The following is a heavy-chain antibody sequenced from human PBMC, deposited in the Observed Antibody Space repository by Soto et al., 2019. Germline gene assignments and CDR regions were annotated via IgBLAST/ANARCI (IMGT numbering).Heavy chain of an antibody. CDR1: GDSVSANNAA. J-gene: IGHJ6*02. CDR3: VRQPLANLALYGMDV. Sequence: SQTFSLTCAISGDSVSANNAAWNWIRQSPSRGLEWLGRTYFRSKWNYDYAESVKSRLTITPDTTNNQISLQLNSVIPEDAAVYYCVRQPLANLALYGMDVWGQGTTVTVSS. V-gene: IGHV6-1*01. D-gene: IGHD6-6*01. CDR2: TYFRSKWNY.